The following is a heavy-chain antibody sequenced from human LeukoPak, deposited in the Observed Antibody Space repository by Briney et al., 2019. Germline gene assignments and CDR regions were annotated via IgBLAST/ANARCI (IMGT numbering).Heavy chain of an antibody. V-gene: IGHV4-39*07. D-gene: IGHD1-26*01. CDR1: GGSISSSSYY. J-gene: IGHJ4*02. CDR2: IYYSGST. CDR3: ARGWYNGSYRFDY. Sequence: PSETLSLTCTVSGGSISSSSYYWGWIRQPPGKGLEWIGSIYYSGSTYYNPSLKSRVTISVDTSKNQFSLKLSSVTAADTAVYYCARGWYNGSYRFDYWGQGTLVTVSS.